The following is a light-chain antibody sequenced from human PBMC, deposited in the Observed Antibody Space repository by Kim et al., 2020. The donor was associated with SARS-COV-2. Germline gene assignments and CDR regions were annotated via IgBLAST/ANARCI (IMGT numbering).Light chain of an antibody. CDR1: QSVSSSY. J-gene: IGKJ2*01. Sequence: EIVLTQSPGTLSLSPGERATLSCRASQSVSSSYLAWYQQKPGQAPRLLIYGASSRATGIPDRFSGSGSGTDFTLTISRLEPEVFAVYYCQQYGSSYNFGQGTKLEI. CDR2: GAS. V-gene: IGKV3-20*01. CDR3: QQYGSSYN.